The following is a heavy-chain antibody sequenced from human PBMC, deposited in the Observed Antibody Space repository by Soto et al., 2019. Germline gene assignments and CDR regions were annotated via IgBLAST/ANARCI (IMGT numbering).Heavy chain of an antibody. Sequence: EVQLLESGGDLVRPGTSLRLSCAGSGFTFQQYTMSWVRQAPGEGLEWVSSIYGSAARTFYADSVKVRFTISRDNSRNTVYLQMNNLRVEDTAVYYCAKDRHPDDRWDFDWWGRGTRVTVSS. CDR1: GFTFQQYT. D-gene: IGHD3-3*01. J-gene: IGHJ4*02. CDR3: AKDRHPDDRWDFDW. CDR2: IYGSAART. V-gene: IGHV3-23*01.